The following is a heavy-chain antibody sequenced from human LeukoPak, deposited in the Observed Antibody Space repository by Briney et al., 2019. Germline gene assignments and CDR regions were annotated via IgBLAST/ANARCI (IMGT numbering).Heavy chain of an antibody. D-gene: IGHD3-16*02. J-gene: IGHJ4*02. CDR3: ARAFREYDYVWGSYRAWFDY. V-gene: IGHV4-59*08. Sequence: SETLSLTCTASGGSISNYYWSWIRQPPGKGLEWIGFIYYSGSTDYNPSLKSRVTISVDTSKNHFSLELNSVTAADSAVYYCARAFREYDYVWGSYRAWFDYWGQGTLVTVSS. CDR1: GGSISNYY. CDR2: IYYSGST.